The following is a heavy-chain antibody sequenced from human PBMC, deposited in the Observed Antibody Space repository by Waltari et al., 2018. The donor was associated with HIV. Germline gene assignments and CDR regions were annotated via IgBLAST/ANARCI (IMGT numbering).Heavy chain of an antibody. J-gene: IGHJ4*02. V-gene: IGHV4-39*07. CDR3: VAQDYSDSVDW. D-gene: IGHD4-17*01. CDR2: IYYTGNT. Sequence: QLRLQESGPRLVKPSETLSLTCSVSGSSISRNVYHWGWIRQSPGKGLEWIGSIYYTGNTYYKPSLKRRVTISIDTSKNQFSLRLTSVTAADTAIYYCVAQDYSDSVDWWGQGTLVTVFS. CDR1: GSSISRNVYH.